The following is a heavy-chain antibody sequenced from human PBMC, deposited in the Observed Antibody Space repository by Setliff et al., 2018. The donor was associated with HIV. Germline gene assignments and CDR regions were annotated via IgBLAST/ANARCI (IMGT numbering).Heavy chain of an antibody. CDR2: INPNSGGT. Sequence: ASVKVSCKASGYAFTGYYMHWVRQAPGQGLEWMGWINPNSGGTNYAQKFQGWVTMTRDTSISTAYMELSRLRSDDTAVYYCARGRREDTPYYGMDVWGQGTTVTVSS. J-gene: IGHJ6*02. CDR1: GYAFTGYY. CDR3: ARGRREDTPYYGMDV. V-gene: IGHV1-2*04. D-gene: IGHD2-15*01.